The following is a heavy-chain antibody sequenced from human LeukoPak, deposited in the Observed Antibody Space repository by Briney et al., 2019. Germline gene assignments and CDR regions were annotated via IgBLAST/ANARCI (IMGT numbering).Heavy chain of an antibody. Sequence: GGSLRLSCAASGFIFNNYWMTWARQAPGKGLEWVSAISGSGGSTYYADSVKGRFTISRDNSKNTLYLQMNSLRAEDTAVYYCAKDWEDCSGGSCYGVVFDYWGQGTLVTVSS. V-gene: IGHV3-23*01. J-gene: IGHJ4*02. CDR2: ISGSGGST. D-gene: IGHD2-15*01. CDR3: AKDWEDCSGGSCYGVVFDY. CDR1: GFIFNNYW.